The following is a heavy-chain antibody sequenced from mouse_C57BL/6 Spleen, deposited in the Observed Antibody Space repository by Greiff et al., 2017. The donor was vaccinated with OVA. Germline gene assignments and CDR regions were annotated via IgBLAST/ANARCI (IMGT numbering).Heavy chain of an antibody. Sequence: EVQLVESGGGLVKPGGSLKLSCAASGFTFSSYAMSWVRQTPEKRLEWVATISDGGSYTYYPDNVKGRFTISRDNAKNNLYLQMSHLKSEDTAMYYCARDRTAQATFFAYWGQGTLVTVSA. J-gene: IGHJ3*01. CDR1: GFTFSSYA. V-gene: IGHV5-4*01. CDR3: ARDRTAQATFFAY. D-gene: IGHD3-2*02. CDR2: ISDGGSYT.